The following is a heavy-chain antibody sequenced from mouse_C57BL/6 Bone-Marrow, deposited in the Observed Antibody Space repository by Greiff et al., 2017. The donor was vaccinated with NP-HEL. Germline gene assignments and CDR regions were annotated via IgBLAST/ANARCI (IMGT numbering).Heavy chain of an antibody. J-gene: IGHJ3*01. Sequence: QVQLQQSGAELVRPGTSVKVSCKASGYAFTNYLIEWVKQRPGQGLEWIGVINPGSGGTNYNEKFKGKVTLTADKASSTTYMQRSSLTSEDSAVYFCARDGNYPWFAYWGQGTLVTVSA. CDR2: INPGSGGT. CDR3: ARDGNYPWFAY. CDR1: GYAFTNYL. V-gene: IGHV1-54*01. D-gene: IGHD2-1*01.